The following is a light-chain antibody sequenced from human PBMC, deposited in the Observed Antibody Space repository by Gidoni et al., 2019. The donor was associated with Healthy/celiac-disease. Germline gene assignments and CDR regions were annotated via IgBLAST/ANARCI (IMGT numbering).Light chain of an antibody. CDR3: SSYTSSSTPLYV. CDR2: DVS. J-gene: IGLJ1*01. V-gene: IGLV2-14*03. Sequence: QSALTQPASVSGSPGQSITISCTGTSSDVGGYNYVSWYQPHPGKAPKLMIYDVSNRPSGVSNRFSGSKSGNTASLTISGLQAEDEADYYCSSYTSSSTPLYVFGTGTKVTVL. CDR1: SSDVGGYNY.